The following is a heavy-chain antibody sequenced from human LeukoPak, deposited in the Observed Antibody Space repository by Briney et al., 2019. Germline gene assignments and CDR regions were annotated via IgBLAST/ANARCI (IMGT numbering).Heavy chain of an antibody. CDR2: IYYSGST. CDR3: ARATSKSGYYHY. D-gene: IGHD3-22*01. Sequence: SETLSLTCTVSGGSISSYYWSWIRQPPGKGLEWIGYIYYSGSTNYNPSLKSRVTISVDTSKNQFSLKLSSVTAADTAVYYCARATSKSGYYHYRGQGTLVTVSS. CDR1: GGSISSYY. J-gene: IGHJ4*02. V-gene: IGHV4-59*01.